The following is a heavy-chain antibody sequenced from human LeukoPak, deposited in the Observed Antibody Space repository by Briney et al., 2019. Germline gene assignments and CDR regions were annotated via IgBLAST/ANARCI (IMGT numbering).Heavy chain of an antibody. CDR1: GGSISSYY. D-gene: IGHD3-16*02. J-gene: IGHJ4*02. CDR2: IYYSGST. Sequence: PSETLSLTCTVSGGSISSYYWSWIRQPPGKGLEWIGYIYYSGSTNYNPSLKSRVTISVDTSKNQFSLKLSSVTAADTAVYYCARVGYVWGSYPPLHFDYWGQGTLVTVSS. CDR3: ARVGYVWGSYPPLHFDY. V-gene: IGHV4-59*08.